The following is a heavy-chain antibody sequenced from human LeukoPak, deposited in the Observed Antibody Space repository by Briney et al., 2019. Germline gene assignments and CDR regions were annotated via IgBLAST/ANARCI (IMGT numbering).Heavy chain of an antibody. D-gene: IGHD6-19*01. CDR2: ISSSSSYI. CDR1: GFTFSSYS. Sequence: GGALRLSCAASGFTFSSYSMEWVRQAPGKGLEWVSSISSSSSYIYYADSVKGRFTISRDNAKNSLYLQMNSLRAEDTAVYYCARASIGSGWYWDYWGQGTLVTVSS. J-gene: IGHJ4*02. V-gene: IGHV3-21*01. CDR3: ARASIGSGWYWDY.